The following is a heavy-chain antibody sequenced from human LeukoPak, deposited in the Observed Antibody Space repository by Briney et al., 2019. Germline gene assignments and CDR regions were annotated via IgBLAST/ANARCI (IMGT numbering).Heavy chain of an antibody. V-gene: IGHV1-24*01. CDR2: FDPEDGET. J-gene: IGHJ4*02. CDR1: GYTLTELS. Sequence: ASVKVSCKVSGYTLTELSMHWVRQAPGKGLEWMGGFDPEDGETIYAQKFQGRVTMTEDTSTDTAYMELNSLTSEDTGVYYCAREVSRNDGTLDYWGQGTVVTVSS. CDR3: AREVSRNDGTLDY. D-gene: IGHD1-1*01.